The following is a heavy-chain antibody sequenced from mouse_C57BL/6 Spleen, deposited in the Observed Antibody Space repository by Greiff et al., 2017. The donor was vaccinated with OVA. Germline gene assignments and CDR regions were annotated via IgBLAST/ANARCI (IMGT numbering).Heavy chain of an antibody. CDR1: GYAFSSSW. CDR3: ARGYYSNYGFDY. V-gene: IGHV1-82*01. Sequence: QVQLQQSGPELVKPGASVKISCKASGYAFSSSWMNWVKQRPGKGLEWIGRIYPGDGDTNYNGKFKGKATLTADKSSSTAYMQLSSLTSEDSAVYFCARGYYSNYGFDYWGQGTTLTVSS. D-gene: IGHD2-5*01. J-gene: IGHJ2*01. CDR2: IYPGDGDT.